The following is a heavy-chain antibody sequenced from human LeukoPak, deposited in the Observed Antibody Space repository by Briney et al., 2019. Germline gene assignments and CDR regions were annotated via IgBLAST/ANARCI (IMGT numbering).Heavy chain of an antibody. CDR1: GYTFTGYY. CDR3: ASWAKLSSSTSIDSDY. D-gene: IGHD2-2*01. J-gene: IGHJ4*02. CDR2: INPNSGGT. V-gene: IGHV1-2*02. Sequence: ASVKVSCKASGYTFTGYYMHWVRQAPGQGLEWMGWINPNSGGTNYAQKFQGRVTMTRDTSISTAYMELSRLRSDDTAVYYCASWAKLSSSTSIDSDYWGQGTLVTVSS.